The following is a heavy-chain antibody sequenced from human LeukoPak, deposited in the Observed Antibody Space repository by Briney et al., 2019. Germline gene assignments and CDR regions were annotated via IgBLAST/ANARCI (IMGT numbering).Heavy chain of an antibody. V-gene: IGHV4-4*07. Sequence: ASETLSLNCNVSGGSISSYHWSWIRQPAGKRLEWIGRFYTSGTTNYNPSLKSRVTISVDTSKNQFSLKLSSVTAADTAVYYCARQGWELSFDYWGQGTLVTVSS. CDR1: GGSISSYH. CDR3: ARQGWELSFDY. J-gene: IGHJ4*02. D-gene: IGHD1-26*01. CDR2: FYTSGTT.